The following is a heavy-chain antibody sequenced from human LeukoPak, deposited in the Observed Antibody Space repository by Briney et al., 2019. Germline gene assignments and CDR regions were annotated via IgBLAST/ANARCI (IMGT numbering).Heavy chain of an antibody. J-gene: IGHJ6*03. CDR2: IYYSGST. D-gene: IGHD3-22*01. CDR1: GGSISSSSYY. CDR3: ARISLAYYYDSSGAHYYYYYYMDV. Sequence: SETLSLTCTVSGGSISSSSYYWGWIRQPPGKGLEWIGSIYYSGSTYYNPSLKSRVTISVDTSKNQFSLKLSSVTAADTAVYYCARISLAYYYDSSGAHYYYYYYMDVWGKGTTVTVSS. V-gene: IGHV4-39*01.